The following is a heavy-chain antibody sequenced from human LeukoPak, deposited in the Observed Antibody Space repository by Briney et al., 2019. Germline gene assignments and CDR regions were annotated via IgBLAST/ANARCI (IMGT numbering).Heavy chain of an antibody. J-gene: IGHJ4*02. CDR1: GFTFSGYG. D-gene: IGHD3-16*01. CDR2: TSNDGSNK. Sequence: PGGSLRLSCAASGFTFSGYGMHWVRQAPGKGLEWVALTSNDGSNKHYVDSVKGRFTISRDNSENMLYLQMNSLRAEDTAVYYCAKDLYYGYYFDYWGQGTLVTVSS. V-gene: IGHV3-30*18. CDR3: AKDLYYGYYFDY.